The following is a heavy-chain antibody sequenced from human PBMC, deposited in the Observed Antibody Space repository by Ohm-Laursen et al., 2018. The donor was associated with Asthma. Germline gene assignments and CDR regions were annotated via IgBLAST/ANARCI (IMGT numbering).Heavy chain of an antibody. V-gene: IGHV3-23*01. CDR2: ISGNGGVI. Sequence: SLRLSCAASGFSFGTFAMGWVRQPPGKGLEFVSDISGNGGVITNADSVKGRFTISRDNSKNTVYLQMNSLRAEDTAVYYCAKDRVYGDGLLAYDYWGQGTLVTVSP. D-gene: IGHD2-8*01. J-gene: IGHJ4*02. CDR3: AKDRVYGDGLLAYDY. CDR1: GFSFGTFA.